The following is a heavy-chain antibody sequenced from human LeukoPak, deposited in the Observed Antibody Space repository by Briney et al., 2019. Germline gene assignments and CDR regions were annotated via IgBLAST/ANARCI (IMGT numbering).Heavy chain of an antibody. CDR2: ISSSSSYI. V-gene: IGHV3-21*01. Sequence: GGSLRLSCAASGFTFSSYSMNWVRQAPGKGLEWVSSISSSSSYIYYADSVKGRFTISRDNAKNSLYLQMNSLRAEDTAVYYCARGGTMIVVVYFDYRGQGTLVTVSS. CDR3: ARGGTMIVVVYFDY. CDR1: GFTFSSYS. J-gene: IGHJ4*02. D-gene: IGHD3-22*01.